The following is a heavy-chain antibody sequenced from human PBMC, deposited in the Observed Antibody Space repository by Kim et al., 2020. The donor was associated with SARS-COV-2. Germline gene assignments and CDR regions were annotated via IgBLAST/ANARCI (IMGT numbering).Heavy chain of an antibody. D-gene: IGHD3-10*01. CDR1: GASIKNSDSY. CDR2: FSYSGTT. V-gene: IGHV4-39*01. J-gene: IGHJ4*02. CDR3: ARQAPRLLWFGALGDFDV. Sequence: SETLSLTCSVSGASIKNSDSYWGWIRQSPGKGLEWIGSFSYSGTTYYNPSLKSRVTISVDTSNNHLSLTMRSATAADTALYYCARQAPRLLWFGALGDFDVWGQGTLVAVSS.